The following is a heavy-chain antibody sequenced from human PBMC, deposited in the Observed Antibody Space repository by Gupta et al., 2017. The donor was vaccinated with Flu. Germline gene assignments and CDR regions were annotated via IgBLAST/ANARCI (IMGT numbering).Heavy chain of an antibody. V-gene: IGHV4-39*01. Sequence: LTCTVAVFSIRRIRYYWGWICQPLGKGLELIGSIYYSGSTYYNPSLKSLLPISVDMSKNQFSLKLSSVTAADTAVYYCAGHVVLDYYSM. CDR3: AGHVVLDYYSM. CDR2: IYYSGST. D-gene: IGHD3-10*01. J-gene: IGHJ6*03. CDR1: VFSIRRIRYY.